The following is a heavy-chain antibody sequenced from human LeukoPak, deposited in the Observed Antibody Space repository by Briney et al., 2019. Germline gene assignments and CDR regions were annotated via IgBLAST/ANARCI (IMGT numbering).Heavy chain of an antibody. CDR1: GGSISSALYS. CDR2: IYHTGST. J-gene: IGHJ4*02. V-gene: IGHV4-30-4*07. Sequence: KTSETLSLTCAVSGGSISSALYSWSWIRQPPGKGLEWIGYIYHTGSTTYNPSFKSRLTISLDTSKNQFSLNLNSVTAADTAMYYCVGDYGSGSYRFDFWGQGTLVTVSS. D-gene: IGHD3-10*01. CDR3: VGDYGSGSYRFDF.